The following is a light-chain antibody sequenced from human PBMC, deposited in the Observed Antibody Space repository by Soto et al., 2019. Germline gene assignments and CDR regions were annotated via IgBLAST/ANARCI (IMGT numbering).Light chain of an antibody. CDR3: KQYNNWPPMT. V-gene: IGKV3-15*01. Sequence: EIVMTQSPATLSVSPGERATLSCRASQSVSSNLAWYHQKPGQAPRLLIYGASTRATGIPARFSGSGSGTEFTLTISSLQSEDFAVYYCKQYNNWPPMTFGQGTKVEIK. CDR1: QSVSSN. J-gene: IGKJ1*01. CDR2: GAS.